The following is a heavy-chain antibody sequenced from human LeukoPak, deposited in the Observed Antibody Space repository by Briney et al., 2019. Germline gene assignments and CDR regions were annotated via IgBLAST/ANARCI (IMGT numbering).Heavy chain of an antibody. CDR3: ASTYDLDSYYYYYGMDV. D-gene: IGHD3-3*01. V-gene: IGHV3-23*01. Sequence: QPGGSLRLSCAASGFTFSSYAMCWVRQAPGKGLEWVSAISGSGGSTYYADSVKGRFTISRDNSKNTLYLQMNSLRAEDTAVYYCASTYDLDSYYYYYGMDVWGQGTTVTVSS. CDR1: GFTFSSYA. J-gene: IGHJ6*02. CDR2: ISGSGGST.